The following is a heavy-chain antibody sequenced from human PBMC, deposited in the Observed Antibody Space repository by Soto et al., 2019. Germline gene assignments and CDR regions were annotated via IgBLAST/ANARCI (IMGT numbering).Heavy chain of an antibody. CDR2: INAGNGNT. CDR3: ARGGIVVVPAAIYYYYYYMDV. D-gene: IGHD2-2*01. Sequence: GASVKVSCKASGYTFTSYAMHWVRQAPGQRLEWMGWINAGNGNTKYSQKFQGRVTITRDTSASTAYMELSSLRSEDTAVYYCARGGIVVVPAAIYYYYYYMDVWGKGTTVTVSS. CDR1: GYTFTSYA. V-gene: IGHV1-3*01. J-gene: IGHJ6*03.